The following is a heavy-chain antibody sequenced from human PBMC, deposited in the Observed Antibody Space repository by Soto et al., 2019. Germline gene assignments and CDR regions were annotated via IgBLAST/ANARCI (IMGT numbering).Heavy chain of an antibody. D-gene: IGHD3-9*01. V-gene: IGHV1-3*01. J-gene: IGHJ5*02. Sequence: AASVKVSCKASGYTFTSYAMHWVRQAPGQRLEWMGWINAGNGNTKYSQKFQGRVTITRDTSASTAYMELSSLRSEDTAVYYCARDRYFEEVWFDPWGQGTLVTVSS. CDR2: INAGNGNT. CDR3: ARDRYFEEVWFDP. CDR1: GYTFTSYA.